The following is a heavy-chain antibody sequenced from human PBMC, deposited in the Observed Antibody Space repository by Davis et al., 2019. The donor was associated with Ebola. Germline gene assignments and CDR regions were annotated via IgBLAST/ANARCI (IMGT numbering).Heavy chain of an antibody. CDR2: INPNSGGT. CDR1: GYTFTGYY. V-gene: IGHV1-2*06. CDR3: ARDRGGIAVAADDAFDI. D-gene: IGHD6-19*01. J-gene: IGHJ3*02. Sequence: AASVKVSCKAFGYTFTGYYMHWVRQAPGQGLEWMGRINPNSGGTKSAQKFQGRVSMTRDTSISTAYMELSSLRSDDTAMYYCARDRGGIAVAADDAFDIWGQGTMVTVSS.